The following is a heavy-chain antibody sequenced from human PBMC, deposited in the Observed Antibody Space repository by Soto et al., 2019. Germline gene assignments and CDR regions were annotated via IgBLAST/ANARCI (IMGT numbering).Heavy chain of an antibody. CDR2: IYYSGST. D-gene: IGHD4-17*01. V-gene: IGHV4-59*08. CDR1: GGSISSYY. Sequence: SETLSLTSPVSGGSISSYYWSWIRQPPGKGLEWIGYIYYSGSTNYNPSLKSRVTISVDTSKNQFSLKLSSVTAADTAVYYCARTLYGENVDYWGQGTLVTVSS. CDR3: ARTLYGENVDY. J-gene: IGHJ4*02.